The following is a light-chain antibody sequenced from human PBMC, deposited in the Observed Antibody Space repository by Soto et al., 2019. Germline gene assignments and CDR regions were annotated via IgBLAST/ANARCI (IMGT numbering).Light chain of an antibody. V-gene: IGLV2-14*01. CDR3: SSYTSSSTLV. J-gene: IGLJ1*01. Sequence: QSVLTQPASVSGSPGQSITISCTGTSWDVGAYNYVYWNQQDPGKAPKLMIYEVSNRPSGVSNRVSGSTSGNTASLTISGLQAEDEADYYCSSYTSSSTLVFGTGTKVTVL. CDR1: SWDVGAYNY. CDR2: EVS.